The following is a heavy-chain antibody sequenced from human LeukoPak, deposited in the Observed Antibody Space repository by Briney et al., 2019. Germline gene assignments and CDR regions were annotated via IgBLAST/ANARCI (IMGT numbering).Heavy chain of an antibody. CDR3: ARGGYCSGGSCYWFDP. CDR2: INHSGST. CDR1: GGSISSYY. V-gene: IGHV4-34*01. Sequence: SETLSLTCTVSGGSISSYYWSWIRQPPGKGLEWIGEINHSGSTNYNPSLKSRVTISVDTSKNQFSLKLSSVTAADTAVYYCARGGYCSGGSCYWFDPWGQGTLVTVSS. D-gene: IGHD2-15*01. J-gene: IGHJ5*02.